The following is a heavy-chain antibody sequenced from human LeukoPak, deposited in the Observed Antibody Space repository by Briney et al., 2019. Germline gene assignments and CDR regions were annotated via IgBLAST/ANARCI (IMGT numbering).Heavy chain of an antibody. CDR1: GFTFSNYA. V-gene: IGHV3-23*01. J-gene: IGHJ4*02. D-gene: IGHD2-2*01. CDR3: AKSSDGSTSFDQ. Sequence: PGGSLRLSCAASGFTFSNYAMSWVRQAPGKGLEWVSSISGSGGNTYYADSVKGRFTISRDNSKNTLYLQINSLRAEDMALYYCAKSSDGSTSFDQWGQGTLVTVSS. CDR2: ISGSGGNT.